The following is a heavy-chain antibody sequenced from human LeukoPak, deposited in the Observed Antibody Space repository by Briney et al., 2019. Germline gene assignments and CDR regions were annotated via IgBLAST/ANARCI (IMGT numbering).Heavy chain of an antibody. J-gene: IGHJ3*02. CDR2: IYYSGST. Sequence: SETLSLTCTVSGGSISSGGYYWSWLRQHPGKGLEWIGYIYYSGSTYYNPSLKSRVTISVDTSKNQFSLKLSSVTAAATAVYYCGRGEGGGGFVVVPPHPDAFDIWGQGTMVTVSS. CDR3: GRGEGGGGFVVVPPHPDAFDI. CDR1: GGSISSGGYY. V-gene: IGHV4-31*03. D-gene: IGHD2-2*01.